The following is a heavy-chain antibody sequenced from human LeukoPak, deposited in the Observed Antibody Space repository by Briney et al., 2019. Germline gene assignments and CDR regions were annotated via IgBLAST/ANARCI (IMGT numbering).Heavy chain of an antibody. CDR3: ARGWNTTPRSGFDI. CDR2: INNDGSIT. Sequence: GGSLRLSCVASGFTFSNYWMHWVRQAPGKGLVWVSNINNDGSITTYADSVKGRFTISRDNVKNTLFLQMNSLGAEDTALYYCARGWNTTPRSGFDIWGLGTMVTVSS. V-gene: IGHV3-74*01. J-gene: IGHJ3*02. CDR1: GFTFSNYW. D-gene: IGHD1/OR15-1a*01.